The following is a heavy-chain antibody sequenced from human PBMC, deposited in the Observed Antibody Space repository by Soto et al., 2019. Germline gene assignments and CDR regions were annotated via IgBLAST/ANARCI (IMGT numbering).Heavy chain of an antibody. J-gene: IGHJ6*02. D-gene: IGHD3-22*01. Sequence: GGSLRLSCAASGFTFSSYAMHWVRQAPGKGLEWVAVISYDGSNKYYADSVKGRFTISRDNSKNTLYLQMNSLRAEDTAVYYCARDGVKGYDRIFCYGMDVWGQGTTVTVSS. V-gene: IGHV3-30-3*01. CDR3: ARDGVKGYDRIFCYGMDV. CDR1: GFTFSSYA. CDR2: ISYDGSNK.